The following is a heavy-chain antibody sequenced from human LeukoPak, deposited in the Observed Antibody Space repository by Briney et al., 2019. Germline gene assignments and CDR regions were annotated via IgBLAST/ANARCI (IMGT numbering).Heavy chain of an antibody. D-gene: IGHD6-13*01. J-gene: IGHJ4*02. CDR3: ARRGIADDFDY. V-gene: IGHV3-48*03. CDR2: ISSSGRTI. CDR1: ALTYSSYE. Sequence: GGSLRLSCAVSALTYSSYEMNCVRQAPGKGLEWVSYISSSGRTIYYADSVKGRFTISRDSAKNSLDLQMSSLRVEDTAVYYCARRGIADDFDYWGQGTLVTVSS.